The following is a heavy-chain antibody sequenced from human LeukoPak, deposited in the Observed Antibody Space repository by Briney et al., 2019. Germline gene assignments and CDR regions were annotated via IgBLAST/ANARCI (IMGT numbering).Heavy chain of an antibody. D-gene: IGHD6-25*01. Sequence: ETLSFTCTVSGCSISSYYWSWIRQPPGKGLEWIGYIYTSGSTKYHPSLKSRVNISVDTSKNQFSLRLSSVTAAHTAVYYCASPSSGNAFDIWGQGTMVTVSS. CDR1: GCSISSYY. CDR2: IYTSGST. V-gene: IGHV4-4*09. CDR3: ASPSSGNAFDI. J-gene: IGHJ3*02.